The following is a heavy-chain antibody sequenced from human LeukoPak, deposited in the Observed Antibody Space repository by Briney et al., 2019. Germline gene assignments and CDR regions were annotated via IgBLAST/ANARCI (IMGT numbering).Heavy chain of an antibody. V-gene: IGHV1-2*02. CDR1: GYTFGGYH. D-gene: IGHD6-13*01. J-gene: IGHJ4*02. CDR2: INPDTGAT. Sequence: GASVKVSCKASGYTFGGYHLLWMRQAPGQGLEWLGWINPDTGATRYGQKFQGRVTMTRDTSISTVYMELSRLRSDDTAVYYCARWYNSCWYDYWGRGTLVSVSS. CDR3: ARWYNSCWYDY.